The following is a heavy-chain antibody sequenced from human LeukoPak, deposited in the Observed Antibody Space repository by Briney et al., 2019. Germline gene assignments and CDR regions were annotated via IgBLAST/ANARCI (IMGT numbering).Heavy chain of an antibody. Sequence: HPGGSLRLSCAASGFTFSSYSMSWVRQAPGKGLEWVANIKQDGSEKYYVDSVKGRFTISRDNAKNSLYLQMNSLRAEDTAVYYCAREVKVADDYWGQGTLVTVSS. CDR3: AREVKVADDY. CDR1: GFTFSSYS. V-gene: IGHV3-7*01. CDR2: IKQDGSEK. D-gene: IGHD6-19*01. J-gene: IGHJ4*02.